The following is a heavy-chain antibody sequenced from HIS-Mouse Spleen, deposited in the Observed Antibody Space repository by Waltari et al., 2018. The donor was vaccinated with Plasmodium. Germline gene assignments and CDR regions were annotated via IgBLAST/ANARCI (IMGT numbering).Heavy chain of an antibody. J-gene: IGHJ2*01. D-gene: IGHD3-9*01. CDR3: AREDILTGYYNDYWYFDL. V-gene: IGHV3-21*01. Sequence: EVQLVESGGGLVKPGGSLRLSCAASGFTCSYYPINWVRQAPGKGLEWVSAISSSSSYIYYADSVKGRFTISRDNAKNSLYLQMNSLRAEDTAVYYCAREDILTGYYNDYWYFDLWGRGSLVTVSS. CDR2: ISSSSSYI. CDR1: GFTCSYYP.